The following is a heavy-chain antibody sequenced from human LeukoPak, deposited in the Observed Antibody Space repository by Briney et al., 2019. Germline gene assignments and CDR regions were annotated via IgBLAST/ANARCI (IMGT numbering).Heavy chain of an antibody. CDR3: ARDCSGGSCHFDY. D-gene: IGHD2-15*01. Sequence: ASVKVSCKASGYIFTSYGISWVRQAPGQGLEWMGWISGYNGNTNYAQKLQGRVTMTTDTSTCTAYMELRSLRSDDTAVYYCARDCSGGSCHFDYWGQGTLVTVSS. J-gene: IGHJ4*02. CDR1: GYIFTSYG. V-gene: IGHV1-18*01. CDR2: ISGYNGNT.